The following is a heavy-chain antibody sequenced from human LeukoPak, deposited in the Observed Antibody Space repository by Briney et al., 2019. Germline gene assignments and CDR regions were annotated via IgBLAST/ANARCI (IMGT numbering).Heavy chain of an antibody. J-gene: IGHJ4*02. Sequence: GGSLRLSCAASGFTFSSYAMSWVRQAPGKGREWVSAISGSGGSTYYADSVKGRFTISRDNSKNTLYLQMNSLRAEHTAVYYCAKGGYQLLYPDDYWGQGTLVTVSS. D-gene: IGHD2-2*02. CDR3: AKGGYQLLYPDDY. CDR1: GFTFSSYA. CDR2: ISGSGGST. V-gene: IGHV3-23*01.